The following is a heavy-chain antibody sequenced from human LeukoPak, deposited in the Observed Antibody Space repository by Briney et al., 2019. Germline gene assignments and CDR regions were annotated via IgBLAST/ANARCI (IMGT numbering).Heavy chain of an antibody. CDR1: GFTFDDYA. D-gene: IGHD3-10*01. CDR2: ISWNSGSI. CDR3: AKDIYYYGSGSYSAFDI. J-gene: IGHJ3*02. Sequence: PGGSLRLSCAASGFTFDDYAMHWVRQAPGKGLEWVSGISWNSGSIGYADSVKGRFTISRDNAKNSLYLQMNSLRAEDTALYYCAKDIYYYGSGSYSAFDIWGQGTMVTVSS. V-gene: IGHV3-9*01.